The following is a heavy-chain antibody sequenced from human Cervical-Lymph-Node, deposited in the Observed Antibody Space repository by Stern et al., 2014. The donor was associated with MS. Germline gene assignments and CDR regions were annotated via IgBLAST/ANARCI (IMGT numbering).Heavy chain of an antibody. D-gene: IGHD3-10*01. CDR3: ARLYGSAFDY. V-gene: IGHV4-39*01. Sequence: QLQLQESGPGLVKPSETLSLTCTVSGGSISSSSYYWGWIRQPPGKGLEWIGNIYYSGSTYYNPSLKSRVTISVDTSQNQFSLRLNSVTAADTAVYFCARLYGSAFDYWGQGSLVTVSS. CDR2: IYYSGST. CDR1: GGSISSSSYY. J-gene: IGHJ4*02.